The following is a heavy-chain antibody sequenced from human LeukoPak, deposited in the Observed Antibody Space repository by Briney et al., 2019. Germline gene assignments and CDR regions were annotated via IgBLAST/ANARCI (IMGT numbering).Heavy chain of an antibody. CDR1: GGSISSSSYY. CDR2: IYYTGRT. J-gene: IGHJ3*02. D-gene: IGHD1-26*01. CDR3: ARRGSMGGSFVGAFDI. Sequence: SETLSLTCTVPGGSISSSSYYWGWIRQPPGQGLEWIGSIYYTGRTFYNPSLKSRVTISVDTSKNQFSLKLSSVTAADTAVYYCARRGSMGGSFVGAFDIWGQGTMVTVSS. V-gene: IGHV4-39*01.